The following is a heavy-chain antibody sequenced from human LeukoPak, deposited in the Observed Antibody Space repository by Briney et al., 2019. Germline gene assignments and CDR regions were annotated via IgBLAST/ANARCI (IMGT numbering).Heavy chain of an antibody. CDR2: ISWNSGSI. V-gene: IGHV3-9*01. CDR3: AKEAVPATANGEWNWFDP. D-gene: IGHD2-2*01. CDR1: GFTFDDYA. Sequence: PGGSLRLSCAASGFTFDDYAMHWVRQAPGKGLEWVSGISWNSGSIGYADSVKGRFTISRDNAKNSLYLRMNSLRAEDTAVYYCAKEAVPATANGEWNWFDPWGQGTLVTVSS. J-gene: IGHJ5*02.